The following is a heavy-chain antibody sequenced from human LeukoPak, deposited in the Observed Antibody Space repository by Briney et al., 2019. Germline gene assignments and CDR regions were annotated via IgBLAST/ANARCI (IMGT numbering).Heavy chain of an antibody. CDR3: AREKLRYYYYYYYYMDV. J-gene: IGHJ6*03. V-gene: IGHV4-39*02. CDR1: GGSISSSSYY. Sequence: SETLSLTCTVSGGSISSSSYYWGWIRQPPGKGLEWIGSIYYSGSTYYNPSLKSRVTISVDTSKNQFSLKLSSVTAADTAVYYCAREKLRYYYYYYYYMDVWGKGTTVTISS. D-gene: IGHD4-17*01. CDR2: IYYSGST.